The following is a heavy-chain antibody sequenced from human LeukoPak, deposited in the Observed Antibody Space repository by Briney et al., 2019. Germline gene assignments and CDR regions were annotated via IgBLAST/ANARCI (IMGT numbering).Heavy chain of an antibody. CDR1: GFTLSSYA. CDR3: AKDRRSSGWFN. J-gene: IGHJ4*02. D-gene: IGHD6-19*01. Sequence: GGSLRLSCAASGFTLSSYAMSWVRQAPGKGLEWVSAISGSGGSTYYADSVKGRFTISRDNSKNTLYLQMNSLRAEDTAVYYCAKDRRSSGWFNWGQGTLVTVSS. V-gene: IGHV3-23*01. CDR2: ISGSGGST.